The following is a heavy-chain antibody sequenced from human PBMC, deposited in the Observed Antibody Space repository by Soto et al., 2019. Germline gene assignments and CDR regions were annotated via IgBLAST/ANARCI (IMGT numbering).Heavy chain of an antibody. Sequence: QLQLQESGSGLVKPSQTLSLTCAVSGGFISSGGYSWSWIRQPPGKGLEWIGYIYHSGSTYYNPSLKSRVTISVDRSKNQFSLKLSSVTAADTAVYYCARAVAYDILTDWGQGTLVTVSS. CDR3: ARAVAYDILTD. CDR1: GGFISSGGYS. V-gene: IGHV4-30-2*01. J-gene: IGHJ4*02. CDR2: IYHSGST. D-gene: IGHD3-9*01.